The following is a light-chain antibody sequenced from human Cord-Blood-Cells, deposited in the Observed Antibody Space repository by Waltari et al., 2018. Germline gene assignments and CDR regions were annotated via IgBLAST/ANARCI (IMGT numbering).Light chain of an antibody. CDR3: AAWDDSLNGWV. V-gene: IGLV1-44*01. CDR2: SNN. Sequence: QSVLTQPPSASGTPGQRVPISCSGSRSNLGSNTVNWYQQPPGTAPKLLIYSNNQRPSGVPDRFSGSKSGTSASLAISGLQSEDEADYYCAAWDDSLNGWVFGGGTKLTVL. CDR1: RSNLGSNT. J-gene: IGLJ3*02.